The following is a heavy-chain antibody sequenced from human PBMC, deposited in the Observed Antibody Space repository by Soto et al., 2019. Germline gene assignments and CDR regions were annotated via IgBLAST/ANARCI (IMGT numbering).Heavy chain of an antibody. D-gene: IGHD3-10*01. CDR3: ARGSMWFGGHGMDV. CDR1: VYAFTTYD. J-gene: IGHJ6*02. CDR2: MNPNSGHT. V-gene: IGHV1-8*01. Sequence: QVQLVQSGAEVKQPGASVKVSCKASVYAFTTYDINWVRQATGQGPEWMGWMNPNSGHTVYAQKFQGRVTVARDTSITTAYLELSSLRSEDTAVYHCARGSMWFGGHGMDVWSQGTTVTVSS.